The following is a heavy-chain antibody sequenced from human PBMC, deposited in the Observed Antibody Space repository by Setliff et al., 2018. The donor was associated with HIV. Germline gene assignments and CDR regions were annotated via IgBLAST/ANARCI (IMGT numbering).Heavy chain of an antibody. Sequence: ASVKVSCKASGDTFTTYDINWVRQATGQGPEGIGWMNTNSGNTGYAQKFQVRVTMTRNTSISPAYMELSSLRSEDTAVYYCATVAYHDFLTGPTPGAFDIWGQGTVVTVSS. CDR3: ATVAYHDFLTGPTPGAFDI. J-gene: IGHJ3*02. D-gene: IGHD3-9*01. CDR1: GDTFTTYD. V-gene: IGHV1-8*02. CDR2: MNTNSGNT.